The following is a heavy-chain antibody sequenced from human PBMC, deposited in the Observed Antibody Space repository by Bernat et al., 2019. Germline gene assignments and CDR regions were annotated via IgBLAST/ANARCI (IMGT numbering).Heavy chain of an antibody. D-gene: IGHD6-13*01. J-gene: IGHJ4*02. CDR1: GFTSSSYS. CDR3: ARGRGGIAAAGRDY. Sequence: EVQLVESGGGLVQPGGSLRLSCAASGFTSSSYSMNWVRQAPGKGLEWVSSISSSSSYIYYADSVKGRFTISRDNAKNSLYLQMNSLRAEDTAVYYCARGRGGIAAAGRDYWGQGTLVTVSS. CDR2: ISSSSSYI. V-gene: IGHV3-21*01.